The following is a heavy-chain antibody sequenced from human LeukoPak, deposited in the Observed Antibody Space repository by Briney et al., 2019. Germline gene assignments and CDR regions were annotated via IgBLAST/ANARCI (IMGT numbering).Heavy chain of an antibody. V-gene: IGHV3-48*03. CDR3: VKDNPLDY. D-gene: IGHD1-14*01. J-gene: IGHJ4*02. Sequence: PGGSLRLSCAASGFTFSSYEMNWVRQAPGKGLEWVSYISSSGSTIYNADSVTGRFSISRDNAKNSLYLQMNSLRVEDTAVYYCVKDNPLDYWGQGTLVIVSS. CDR1: GFTFSSYE. CDR2: ISSSGSTI.